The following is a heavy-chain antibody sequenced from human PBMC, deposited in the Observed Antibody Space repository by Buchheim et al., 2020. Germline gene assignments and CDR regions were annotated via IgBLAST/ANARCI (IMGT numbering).Heavy chain of an antibody. J-gene: IGHJ4*02. D-gene: IGHD3-3*01. CDR1: GFTFSSYA. V-gene: IGHV3-23*01. Sequence: EVQLLESGGGLVQPGGSLRLSCAASGFTFSSYAMSWVRQAPGKGREWVSAISGSGGSKYYADSVKGRVPISRDNSKNTTYLQMNSLRAEDTAVYYCAKTTIFGVVIIPYFDYWGQGTL. CDR2: ISGSGGSK. CDR3: AKTTIFGVVIIPYFDY.